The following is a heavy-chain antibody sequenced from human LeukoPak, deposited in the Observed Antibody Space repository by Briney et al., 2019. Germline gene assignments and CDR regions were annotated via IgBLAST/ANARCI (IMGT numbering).Heavy chain of an antibody. CDR2: INPNSGGT. CDR3: ARSLARCSSTSCFPGGY. J-gene: IGHJ4*02. D-gene: IGHD2-2*01. V-gene: IGHV1-2*02. CDR1: GYTFTGYY. Sequence: GASVKVSCKASGYTFTGYYMHWVRQAPGQGLEWMGWINPNSGGTNYAQKFQGRVTMTRDTSISAAYMELSRLRSDDTAVYYCARSLARCSSTSCFPGGYWGQGTLVTVSS.